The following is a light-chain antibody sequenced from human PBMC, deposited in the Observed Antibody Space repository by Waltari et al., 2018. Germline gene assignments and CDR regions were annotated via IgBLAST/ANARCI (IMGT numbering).Light chain of an antibody. V-gene: IGKV3-20*01. CDR1: QSVSSRY. CDR2: GAS. CDR3: QQYGSSPLIT. J-gene: IGKJ5*01. Sequence: EIVLTQSPGTLFLSPAERATLPCRASQSVSSRYLAWYQQKPGQAPRLLIYGASSRATGIPDRFSGSGSGTDFTLTISRLEPEDFAVYYCQQYGSSPLITFGQGTRLEIK.